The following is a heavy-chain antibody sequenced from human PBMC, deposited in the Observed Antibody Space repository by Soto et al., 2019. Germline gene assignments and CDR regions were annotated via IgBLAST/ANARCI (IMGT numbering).Heavy chain of an antibody. D-gene: IGHD5-12*01. Sequence: GESLKISCKGSGYRFTNYWIGWVRQMPGKGLEWMGIIYPGNSDTRYSPSFQGQVIISADKSISTAYLQWSSPKASDTAMYYCARQDDSGYERYNWFDSWGPGTLVTVSS. CDR3: ARQDDSGYERYNWFDS. CDR2: IYPGNSDT. V-gene: IGHV5-51*01. J-gene: IGHJ5*01. CDR1: GYRFTNYW.